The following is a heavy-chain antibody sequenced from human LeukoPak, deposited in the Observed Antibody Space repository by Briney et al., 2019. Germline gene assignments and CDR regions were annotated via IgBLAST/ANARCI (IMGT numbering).Heavy chain of an antibody. CDR1: GLXFSDYY. J-gene: IGHJ5*02. V-gene: IGHV3-11*03. CDR2: ISGSSGYT. D-gene: IGHD6-13*01. Sequence: GGSLRLSCAASGLXFSDYYMTWIRQAPGKGLEWVSYISGSSGYTNYADSVKGRFTISRDNARNSLYLQMNSLRAEDTAVYYCARGVAAAGTRWFDPWGQGTLVTVSS. CDR3: ARGVAAAGTRWFDP.